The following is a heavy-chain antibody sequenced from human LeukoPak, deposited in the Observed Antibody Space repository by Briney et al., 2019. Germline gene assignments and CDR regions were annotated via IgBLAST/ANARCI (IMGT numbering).Heavy chain of an antibody. CDR2: INPSGGST. J-gene: IGHJ6*03. D-gene: IGHD2-21*01. CDR3: AVGGDGYYYYMDV. CDR1: GFTFTGYY. V-gene: IGHV1-46*01. Sequence: GASVKVSCKASGFTFTGYYMHWVRQAPGQGLEWMGIINPSGGSTSYAQKFQGRVTMTRDTSTSTVYMELSSLRSEDTAVYYCAVGGDGYYYYMDVWGKGTTVTISS.